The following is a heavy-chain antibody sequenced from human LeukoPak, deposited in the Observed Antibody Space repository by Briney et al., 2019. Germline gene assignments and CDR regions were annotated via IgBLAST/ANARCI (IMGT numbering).Heavy chain of an antibody. J-gene: IGHJ5*02. D-gene: IGHD2-2*01. CDR1: GFTFSSYA. CDR3: LRDKSMASTTWYWFDP. CDR2: IRSKNYGGSI. Sequence: GGSLRLSCAASGFTFSSYAMSWFRQAPGKGPEWVTFIRSKNYGGSIDYAASVRGRFTVSRDDSRGILYLQMNSLKVEDTALYYCLRDKSMASTTWYWFDPWGQGTLVTVSS. V-gene: IGHV3-49*03.